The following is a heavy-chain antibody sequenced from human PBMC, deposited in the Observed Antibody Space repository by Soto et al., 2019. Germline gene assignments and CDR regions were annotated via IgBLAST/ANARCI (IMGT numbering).Heavy chain of an antibody. CDR2: ISGSGGST. J-gene: IGHJ4*02. D-gene: IGHD3-16*01. CDR3: ARAVDVTDGDFDY. CDR1: GFTFSSYA. V-gene: IGHV3-23*01. Sequence: EVQLLESGGGLVQPGGSLRLSCAASGFTFSSYAMSWVRQAPGKGLEWVSAISGSGGSTYYADSVKGRFTISRDNSKNTLYLQMNSLRAEDTTVYYCARAVDVTDGDFDYWGQGTLVTVSS.